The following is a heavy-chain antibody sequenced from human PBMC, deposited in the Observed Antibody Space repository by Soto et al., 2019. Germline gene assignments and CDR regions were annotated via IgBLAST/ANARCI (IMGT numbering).Heavy chain of an antibody. J-gene: IGHJ6*02. V-gene: IGHV4-39*01. Sequence: SDTLSLTCTVSGGSIVSSGDYWAWIRQPPGKGLEWIGSIYYSGSSYYNPSLKSRVTISVDTSKNQFSLKLSSVTAADTAVYYCASSLLLWLGEFPYDYYYYGMDVWGQGTTVTVS. CDR2: IYYSGSS. CDR3: ASSLLLWLGEFPYDYYYYGMDV. D-gene: IGHD3-10*01. CDR1: GGSIVSSGDY.